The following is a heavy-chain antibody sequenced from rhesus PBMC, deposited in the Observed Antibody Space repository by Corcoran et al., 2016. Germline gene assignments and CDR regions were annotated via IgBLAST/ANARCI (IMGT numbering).Heavy chain of an antibody. D-gene: IGHD3-16*01. Sequence: EVQLVESGGGLVQPGGSLRLSCAASGFTFSSSAMHWVRQASGKGLEWVGRIRSKSNIFEQGYAGSGKGRFTISRDDSKNTAYLQMNSLKTEDTAVYYCARGFSGSYPYYYGLDSWGQGVVVTVSS. V-gene: IGHV3-118*01. CDR1: GFTFSSSA. CDR3: ARGFSGSYPYYYGLDS. J-gene: IGHJ6*01. CDR2: IRSKSNIFEQ.